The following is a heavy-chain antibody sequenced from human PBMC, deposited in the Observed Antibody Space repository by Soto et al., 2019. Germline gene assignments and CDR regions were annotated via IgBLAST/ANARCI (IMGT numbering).Heavy chain of an antibody. V-gene: IGHV1-69*13. D-gene: IGHD6-13*01. CDR3: ARVGVAAAGTGDSSAAFDI. Sequence: SVKVSCKASGGTFSSYAISWVRQAPGQGLEWMGGIIPIFGTANYAQKFQGRVTITADESTSTAYMELSSLRSEDTAVYYCARVGVAAAGTGDSSAAFDIWGQGTMVTVS. CDR2: IIPIFGTA. J-gene: IGHJ3*02. CDR1: GGTFSSYA.